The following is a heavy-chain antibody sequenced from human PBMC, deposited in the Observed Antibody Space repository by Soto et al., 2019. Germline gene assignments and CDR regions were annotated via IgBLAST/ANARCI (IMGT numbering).Heavy chain of an antibody. CDR1: GGSISSGGYY. CDR3: ARSSYYDFWSGYAFDY. D-gene: IGHD3-3*01. V-gene: IGHV4-31*03. J-gene: IGHJ4*02. CDR2: IYYSGST. Sequence: QVQLQESGPGLVKPSQTLSLTCTVSGGSISSGGYYWSWIRQHPGKGLEWIGYIYYSGSTYYNPSLKSRVTISVDTSKNQFSLKLSSVTAADTTVYYCARSSYYDFWSGYAFDYWGQGTLVTVSS.